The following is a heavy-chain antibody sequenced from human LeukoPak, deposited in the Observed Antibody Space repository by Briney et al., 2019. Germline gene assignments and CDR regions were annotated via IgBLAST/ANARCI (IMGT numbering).Heavy chain of an antibody. CDR2: IRYDGSNK. J-gene: IGHJ6*02. CDR1: GFTFSSYG. V-gene: IGHV3-30*02. D-gene: IGHD3-10*01. Sequence: GGSLRLSCAASGFTFSSYGMHWGRQAPGKGLEWVEFIRYDGSNKYYADFVKGRFTISRDNSKNTLYLQMNSLRAEDTAVYYCAKSITMVRGVITKYYGMDVWGQGTTVTVSS. CDR3: AKSITMVRGVITKYYGMDV.